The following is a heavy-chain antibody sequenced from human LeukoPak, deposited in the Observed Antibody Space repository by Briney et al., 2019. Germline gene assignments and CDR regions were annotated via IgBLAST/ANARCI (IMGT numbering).Heavy chain of an antibody. D-gene: IGHD1-26*01. J-gene: IGHJ5*02. V-gene: IGHV1-18*01. CDR1: GFTFSSYG. Sequence: ASVKVSCKASGFTFSSYGFTWVRHAPGQGLEWMGWISGYRGNTNYAQKLQGRVTMTTDTSTSTAYMELRSLRSDDTAVYYCARDYGTWFDPWGQGTLVTVAS. CDR3: ARDYGTWFDP. CDR2: ISGYRGNT.